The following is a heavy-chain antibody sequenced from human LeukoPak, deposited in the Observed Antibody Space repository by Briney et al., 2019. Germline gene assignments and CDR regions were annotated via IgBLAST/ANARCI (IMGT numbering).Heavy chain of an antibody. D-gene: IGHD3-22*01. CDR2: INSDGINT. CDR3: ARDLGQYYDTSDNWFDP. J-gene: IGHJ5*02. V-gene: IGHV3-74*01. CDR1: GFTFSNYW. Sequence: HPGGSLRLSCAASGFTFSNYWMHLVRQAPGKGLVWVSRINSDGINTSYANSVKGRFTISRDNAKNTLNLQMNSLRAEDTAVYYCARDLGQYYDTSDNWFDPWGQGTLVTVSS.